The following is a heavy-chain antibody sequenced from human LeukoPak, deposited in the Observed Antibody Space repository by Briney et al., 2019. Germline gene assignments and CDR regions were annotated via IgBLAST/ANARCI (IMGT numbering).Heavy chain of an antibody. V-gene: IGHV1-2*06. Sequence: ASVKVSCKASGYTFTSYDINWVRQATGQGLEWMGRINPNSGGTNYAQKFQGRVTMTRDTSISTAYMELSGLTSDDTAIYYCARDMVSGGSYSTRFDYWGQGTLVTVSS. D-gene: IGHD1-26*01. CDR2: INPNSGGT. CDR3: ARDMVSGGSYSTRFDY. CDR1: GYTFTSYD. J-gene: IGHJ4*02.